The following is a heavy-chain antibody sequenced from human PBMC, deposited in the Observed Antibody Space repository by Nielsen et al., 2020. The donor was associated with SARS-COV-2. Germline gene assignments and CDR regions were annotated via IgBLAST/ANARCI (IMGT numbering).Heavy chain of an antibody. CDR2: IYYSGST. CDR3: ARASPRTIFGMVIIGGSLDY. J-gene: IGHJ4*02. V-gene: IGHV4-61*08. CDR1: GGSISSGDYY. D-gene: IGHD3-3*01. Sequence: SETLSLTCTVSGGSISSGDYYWSWIRQPPGKGLEWIGYIYYSGSTNYNPSLKSRVTISVDTSKNQFSLKLSSVTAADTAVYYCARASPRTIFGMVIIGGSLDYWGQGTLVTVSS.